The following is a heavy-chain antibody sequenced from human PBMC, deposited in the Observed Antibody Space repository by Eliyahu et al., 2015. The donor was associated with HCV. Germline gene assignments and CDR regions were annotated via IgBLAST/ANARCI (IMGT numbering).Heavy chain of an antibody. CDR2: ISSAGDT. CDR1: GFXXSRYD. J-gene: IGHJ4*02. Sequence: EVQLVESGGGLVQPGGSLXXXCAASGFXXSRYDMHWVRQAAGEGLEWVSAISSAGDTYYPGSVRGRFTISRDNAKNSLYLQMNSLGAGDTAVYYCARSGYSSIWYVFDSWGQGTLVTVSS. CDR3: ARSGYSSIWYVFDS. D-gene: IGHD6-13*01. V-gene: IGHV3-13*01.